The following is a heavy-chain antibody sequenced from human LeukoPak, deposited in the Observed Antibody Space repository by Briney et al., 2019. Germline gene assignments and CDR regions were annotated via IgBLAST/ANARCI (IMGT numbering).Heavy chain of an antibody. V-gene: IGHV6-1*01. D-gene: IGHD4-17*01. J-gene: IGHJ4*02. CDR2: TYYRSKWSN. CDR1: GDSVPSNSAA. Sequence: SQTLSLTCAISGDSVPSNSAAWTWIRQSPSRGLEWLGRTYYRSKWSNNYAVSVKTRITINSDTSKNQFALQLNSVTPEDTAVYYCARGSNDYRDYSFDYWGQGTLVTVSS. CDR3: ARGSNDYRDYSFDY.